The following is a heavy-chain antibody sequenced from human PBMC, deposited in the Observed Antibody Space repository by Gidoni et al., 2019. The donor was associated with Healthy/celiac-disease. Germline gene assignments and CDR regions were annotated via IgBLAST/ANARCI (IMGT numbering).Heavy chain of an antibody. CDR2: INPSGGST. Sequence: QVQLVQSGAEVKKPGASVKVSCKASGYTFTSYYMHWVRQAPGQGLEWMGIINPSGGSTSYAQKFQGRVTMTRDTSTSTVYMELSSLRSEDTAVYYCAREFATSGSLYYYYYGMDVWGQGTTVTVSS. D-gene: IGHD2-15*01. CDR1: GYTFTSYY. CDR3: AREFATSGSLYYYYYGMDV. J-gene: IGHJ6*02. V-gene: IGHV1-46*03.